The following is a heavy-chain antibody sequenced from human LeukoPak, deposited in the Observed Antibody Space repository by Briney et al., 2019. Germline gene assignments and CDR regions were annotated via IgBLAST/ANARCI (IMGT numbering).Heavy chain of an antibody. CDR2: IKPDGTEK. J-gene: IGHJ4*02. CDR3: ARWQGSAWRLDY. CDR1: GFTFSTYA. D-gene: IGHD1-26*01. V-gene: IGHV3-7*04. Sequence: GRSLRLSCADSGFTFSTYAMHWVRQAPGKGLEWVANIKPDGTEKPCVDSVKGRFTISRDNAKNSLYLQMDSLRAEDTAVYYCARWQGSAWRLDYWGQGSLVTVSS.